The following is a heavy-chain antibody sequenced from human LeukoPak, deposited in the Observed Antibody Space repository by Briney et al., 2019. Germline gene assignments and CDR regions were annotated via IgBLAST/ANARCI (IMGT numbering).Heavy chain of an antibody. Sequence: SETLSLTCAVYGGSFSGYQWSWIRQPPGKGLEWIGEINHSGSTNYNPSLKSRVTISVDTSKNQFSLKLSSVTATDTAVYYCASQGVTGIENNWFDPWGQGTLVTVSS. CDR2: INHSGST. D-gene: IGHD3-10*01. CDR1: GGSFSGYQ. CDR3: ASQGVTGIENNWFDP. J-gene: IGHJ5*02. V-gene: IGHV4-34*01.